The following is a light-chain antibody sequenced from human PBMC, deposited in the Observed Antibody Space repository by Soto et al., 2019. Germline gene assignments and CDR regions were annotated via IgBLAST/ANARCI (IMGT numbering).Light chain of an antibody. CDR2: YAS. V-gene: IGKV1-5*01. CDR3: QEYNGYPWT. J-gene: IGKJ1*01. CDR1: QRISTW. Sequence: DIQMTQSPSTLSASVGDRVTITCRASQRISTWLAWYQQKPGKAPKVLIYYASSLENGVPSRFSGSGSGTEFTLTITSLQPDDYATYFCQEYNGYPWTFGQGTKVEIK.